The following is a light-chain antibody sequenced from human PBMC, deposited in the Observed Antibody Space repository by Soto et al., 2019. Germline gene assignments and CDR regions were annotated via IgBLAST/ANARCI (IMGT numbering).Light chain of an antibody. V-gene: IGKV1-5*03. CDR1: QSISSW. CDR2: KAS. CDR3: QQYNSYPWT. Sequence: DIQMTQSPSTLSASVGDRVTITCRASQSISSWLAWYQQKPGKAPKLLIYKASSLESGVPSRFSASGSGTEFTLTISSLQPDDLATYYCQQYNSYPWTFGQWTKVEIK. J-gene: IGKJ1*01.